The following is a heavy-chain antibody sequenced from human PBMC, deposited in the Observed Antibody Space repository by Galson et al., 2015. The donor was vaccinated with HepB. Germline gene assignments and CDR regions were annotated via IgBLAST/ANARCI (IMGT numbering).Heavy chain of an antibody. J-gene: IGHJ6*02. CDR3: AKEYCSSTSCYSTYGMDV. Sequence: LRLSCAASGFTFDDYTMHWVRQAPGKGLEWVSLISWDGGSTYYADSVKGRFTISRDNSKNSLYLQMNRLRTEDTALYYCAKEYCSSTSCYSTYGMDVWGQGTTVTVSS. CDR1: GFTFDDYT. V-gene: IGHV3-43*01. D-gene: IGHD2-2*01. CDR2: ISWDGGST.